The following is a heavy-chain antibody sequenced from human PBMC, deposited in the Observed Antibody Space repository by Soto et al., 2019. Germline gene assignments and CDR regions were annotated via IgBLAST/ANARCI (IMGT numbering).Heavy chain of an antibody. Sequence: SVKVYGMASDYTFTSYGISWVRQAPGQKLEWMGWISAYNGNTNYAQKLQGRVTMTTDTSTSKAYMEQRRLRSDDTAVYYFARSPGYGYDYWCQGTLVTSPQ. D-gene: IGHD5-18*01. J-gene: IGHJ4*02. CDR1: DYTFTSYG. CDR2: ISAYNGNT. CDR3: ARSPGYGYDY. V-gene: IGHV1-18*01.